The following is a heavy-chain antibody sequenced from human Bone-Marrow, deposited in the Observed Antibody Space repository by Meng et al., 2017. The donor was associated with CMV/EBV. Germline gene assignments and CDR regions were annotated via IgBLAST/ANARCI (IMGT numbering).Heavy chain of an antibody. Sequence: SETLSLTCTVSGGSVSSGSYYWSWIRQPPGKGLEWIGYIYYSGSTNYNPSLKSRVTISVDTSKNQFSLKLSSVTAADTAVYYCARESGEQLAYYYYGMGVWGEGTTVTFSS. CDR3: ARESGEQLAYYYYGMGV. D-gene: IGHD6-6*01. CDR2: IYYSGST. V-gene: IGHV4-61*01. CDR1: GGSVSSGSYY. J-gene: IGHJ6*04.